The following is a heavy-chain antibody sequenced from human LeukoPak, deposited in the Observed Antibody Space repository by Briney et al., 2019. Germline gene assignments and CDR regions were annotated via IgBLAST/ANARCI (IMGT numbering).Heavy chain of an antibody. CDR3: AKKRGIVATNPDY. CDR1: GFTFSNAW. CDR2: INWNGGST. Sequence: GGSLRLSCAASGFTFSNAWMSWVRQAPGKGLEWVSGINWNGGSTGCADSVKGRFTISRDNAKNSLYLQMNSLRAEDTAVYYCAKKRGIVATNPDYWGQGTLVTVSS. J-gene: IGHJ4*02. V-gene: IGHV3-20*04. D-gene: IGHD5-12*01.